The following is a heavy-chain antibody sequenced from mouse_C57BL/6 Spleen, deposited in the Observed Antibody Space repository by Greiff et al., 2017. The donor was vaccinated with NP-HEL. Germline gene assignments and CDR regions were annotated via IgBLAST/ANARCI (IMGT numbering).Heavy chain of an antibody. V-gene: IGHV10-1*01. CDR3: VRHLTTGMDY. Sequence: EVKVVESGGGLVQPKGSLKLSCAASGFSFNTYAMNWVRQAPGKGLEWVARIRSKSNNYATYYADSVKDRFTISRDDSESMLYLQMNNLKTEDTAMYYCVRHLTTGMDYWGQGTSVTVSS. D-gene: IGHD1-1*01. CDR2: IRSKSNNYAT. J-gene: IGHJ4*01. CDR1: GFSFNTYA.